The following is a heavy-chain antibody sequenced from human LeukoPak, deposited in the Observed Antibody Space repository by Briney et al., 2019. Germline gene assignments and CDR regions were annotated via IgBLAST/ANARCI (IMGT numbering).Heavy chain of an antibody. CDR1: GFAVSSNY. J-gene: IGHJ4*02. Sequence: GGSLRLSCVASGFAVSSNYMSWVRQAPGKGLEWVSGISWNSGSIGYADSVKGRFTISRDNAKNSLYLQMNSLRAEDTALYYCAIMPLIEVAGTGDYWGQGTLVTVSS. D-gene: IGHD6-19*01. CDR3: AIMPLIEVAGTGDY. CDR2: ISWNSGSI. V-gene: IGHV3-9*01.